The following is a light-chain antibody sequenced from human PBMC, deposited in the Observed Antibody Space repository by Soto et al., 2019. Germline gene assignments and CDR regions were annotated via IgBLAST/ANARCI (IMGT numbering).Light chain of an antibody. V-gene: IGLV2-8*01. CDR3: SSYSGTNYHYV. Sequence: QSVLTQPPSXSGSFGQSVTISCTGTSSDVGGYNYVSWYQQHPGKAPKLMIYEVSERPSGVPDRFSGSKSGNTASLTVSGLQADDGADYYCSSYSGTNYHYVFGTGTKVTVL. CDR1: SSDVGGYNY. CDR2: EVS. J-gene: IGLJ1*01.